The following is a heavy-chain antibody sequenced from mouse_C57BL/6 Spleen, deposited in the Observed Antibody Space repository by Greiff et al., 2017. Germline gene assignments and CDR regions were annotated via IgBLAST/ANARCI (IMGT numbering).Heavy chain of an antibody. CDR2: IDPENGDT. D-gene: IGHD2-5*01. Sequence: VQLQQSGAELVRPGASVKLSCTASGFNIKDDYMHWVKQRPEQGLEWIGWIDPENGDTEYASKFQGKAPITADTSSNTAYLKHSSLTSEDTAVYYCTKYYRKYGGFAYWGQGTLVTVSA. V-gene: IGHV14-4*01. CDR1: GFNIKDDY. CDR3: TKYYRKYGGFAY. J-gene: IGHJ3*01.